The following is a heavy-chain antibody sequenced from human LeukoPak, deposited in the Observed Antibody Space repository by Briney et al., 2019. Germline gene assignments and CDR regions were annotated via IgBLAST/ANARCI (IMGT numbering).Heavy chain of an antibody. CDR2: INSDGSST. J-gene: IGHJ3*02. CDR1: GFTFSSYW. D-gene: IGHD3-10*01. Sequence: GGSLRLSCAASGFTFSSYWMHWVRQAPGKGLVWVSRINSDGSSTTYADSVKGRFTISRDNSKNTLYLQMNSLRAEDTAVYYCAREVVPMVRGGSIDAFDIWGQGTMVTVSS. CDR3: AREVVPMVRGGSIDAFDI. V-gene: IGHV3-74*01.